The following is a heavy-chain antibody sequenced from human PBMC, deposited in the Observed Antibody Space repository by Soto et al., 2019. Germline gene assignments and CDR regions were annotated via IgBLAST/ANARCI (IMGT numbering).Heavy chain of an antibody. Sequence: EVQLVESGGGLVQPGRSLRLSCAASGFTVRDSAMHWVRQVKGGGLEWVAGIYGSGAVGYVGAVRGRFTISRDVAKSSLHLQMHSLTIEDTALYYCVGELWSGGADVGGQGTTVTVSS. CDR3: VGELWSGGADV. J-gene: IGHJ6*02. CDR1: GFTVRDSA. D-gene: IGHD3-10*01. V-gene: IGHV3-9*01. CDR2: IYGSGAV.